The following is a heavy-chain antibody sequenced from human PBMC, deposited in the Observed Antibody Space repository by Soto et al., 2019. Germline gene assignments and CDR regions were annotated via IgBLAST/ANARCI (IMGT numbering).Heavy chain of an antibody. D-gene: IGHD6-13*01. J-gene: IGHJ6*04. CDR2: IYYSGST. CDR3: ARHRSGSSSLDV. Sequence: SETLSLTCTVSGGPISSSSYYWGWIRQPPGKGLEWIGSIYYSGSTYYNPSLKSRVTISVDTSKNQFSLKLSSVTAADTAVYYCARHRSGSSSLDVWGKGTTVTVSS. V-gene: IGHV4-39*01. CDR1: GGPISSSSYY.